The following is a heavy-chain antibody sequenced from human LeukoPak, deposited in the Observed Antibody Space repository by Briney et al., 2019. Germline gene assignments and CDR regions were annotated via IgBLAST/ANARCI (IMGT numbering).Heavy chain of an antibody. CDR3: AKPDYDSSGYYPYYSDY. Sequence: GGSLRLSCAASGFTFSSYAMSWVRQAPGKGLEWVSAISGSGGSTYYADSVKGRFTISRDNSKNTLYLQMNSLRAEDTAVYYCAKPDYDSSGYYPYYSDYWGQGTLVTVSS. CDR2: ISGSGGST. CDR1: GFTFSSYA. V-gene: IGHV3-23*01. J-gene: IGHJ4*02. D-gene: IGHD3-22*01.